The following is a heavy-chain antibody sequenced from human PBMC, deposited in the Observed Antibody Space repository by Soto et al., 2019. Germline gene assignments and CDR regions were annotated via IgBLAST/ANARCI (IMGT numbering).Heavy chain of an antibody. Sequence: GGSLRLSCAASGFTFSSYAMSLVRQAPGKGLEWVSAISGSGGSTYYADSVKGRFTISRDNSKNTLYLQMNSLRAEDTAVYYCAKDHKDIVVVVAATGLWGQGTLVTVSS. D-gene: IGHD2-15*01. CDR2: ISGSGGST. CDR1: GFTFSSYA. J-gene: IGHJ4*02. V-gene: IGHV3-23*01. CDR3: AKDHKDIVVVVAATGL.